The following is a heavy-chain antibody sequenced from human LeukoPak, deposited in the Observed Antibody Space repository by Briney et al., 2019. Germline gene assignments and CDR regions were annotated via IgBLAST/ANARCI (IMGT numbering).Heavy chain of an antibody. CDR2: MNPNSGNT. Sequence: ASVKVSCKASGYTFTSYDINWVRQATRQGLEWMGWMNPNSGNTGYAQKFQGRVTITRNTSISTAYMELSSLRSEDTAVYYCTRLGELSLLFDYWGQGTLVTVSS. D-gene: IGHD3-16*02. V-gene: IGHV1-8*03. CDR3: TRLGELSLLFDY. CDR1: GYTFTSYD. J-gene: IGHJ4*02.